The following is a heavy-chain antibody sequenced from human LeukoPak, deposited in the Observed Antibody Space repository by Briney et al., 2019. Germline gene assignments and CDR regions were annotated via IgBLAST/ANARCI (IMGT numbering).Heavy chain of an antibody. V-gene: IGHV4-4*07. CDR2: IYNTGST. CDR3: ARVWQQLGSYYFDY. D-gene: IGHD6-13*01. Sequence: SETLSLTCSVSGGSISSYYWSWIRQPVGKGLEWIGRIYNTGSTNYNPSLKSRVTMSVDTSKNQFSLKLSSVTAADTAVYYCARVWQQLGSYYFDYWGQGTLVTVSS. J-gene: IGHJ4*02. CDR1: GGSISSYY.